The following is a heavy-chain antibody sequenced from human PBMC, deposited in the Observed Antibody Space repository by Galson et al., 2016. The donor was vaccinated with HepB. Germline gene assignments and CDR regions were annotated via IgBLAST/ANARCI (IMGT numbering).Heavy chain of an antibody. CDR3: AKDEVLVWYCFTS. J-gene: IGHJ4*02. CDR2: ISGSGGRP. Sequence: SLRLSCAASGFTFSSYAMSWVRQAPGKGLEWVSGISGSGGRPYYADSVKGRFTISRDNSKNTVFLQMNSLRAEDTAVYYCAKDEVLVWYCFTSWGQGALGTVSS. V-gene: IGHV3-23*01. CDR1: GFTFSSYA. D-gene: IGHD2/OR15-2a*01.